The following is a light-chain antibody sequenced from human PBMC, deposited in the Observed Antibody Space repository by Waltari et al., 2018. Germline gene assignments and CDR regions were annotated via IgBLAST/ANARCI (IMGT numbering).Light chain of an antibody. J-gene: IGKJ1*01. Sequence: DVVMTQSSLSLAVTLGQPASISCRSSQSLVSCDGNNYFNWFQQRPGQSPRGLLYKVSIRDCGVPDRFSGSGSGTDFKLRISRVEAEGVGIYDCMQATHRPWTFGQGRRVEIK. CDR1: QSLVSCDGNNY. CDR2: KVS. V-gene: IGKV2-30*01. CDR3: MQATHRPWT.